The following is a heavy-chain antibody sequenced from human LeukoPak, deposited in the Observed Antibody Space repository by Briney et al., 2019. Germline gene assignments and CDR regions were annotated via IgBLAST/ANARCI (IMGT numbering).Heavy chain of an antibody. D-gene: IGHD4-23*01. CDR3: ARDPLPATVVVRGFGVFDI. Sequence: SETLSLTCTVSGGSISSYYWSWIRQPPGKELEWIGYIYYSGSTNYNPSLKSRVTISVDTSKNQFSLKLSSVTTADTAVYYCARDPLPATVVVRGFGVFDIWGQGTMVTVSS. CDR1: GGSISSYY. CDR2: IYYSGST. J-gene: IGHJ3*02. V-gene: IGHV4-59*01.